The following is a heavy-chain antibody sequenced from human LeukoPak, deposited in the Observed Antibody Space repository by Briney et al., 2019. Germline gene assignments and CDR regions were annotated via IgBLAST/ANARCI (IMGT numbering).Heavy chain of an antibody. D-gene: IGHD3-10*01. CDR3: ARGGVVRGFYYYYYMDV. V-gene: IGHV4-61*02. Sequence: SETLSLTCTVSGGSISSGSYYWSWIRQPAGKGLEWIGRIYTSGSTNYNPSLKSRVTISVDTSKNQFSLKLSSVTAADTAVYYCARGGVVRGFYYYYYMDVWGKGTTVTISS. J-gene: IGHJ6*03. CDR2: IYTSGST. CDR1: GGSISSGSYY.